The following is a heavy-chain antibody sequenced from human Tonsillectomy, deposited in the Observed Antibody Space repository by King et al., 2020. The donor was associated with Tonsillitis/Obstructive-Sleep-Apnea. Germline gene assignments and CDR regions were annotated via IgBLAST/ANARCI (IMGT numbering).Heavy chain of an antibody. CDR2: IYWDDDK. CDR1: GFSLSTSGVG. Sequence: TLKESGPTLVKPTQTLTLTCTFSGFSLSTSGVGVGWIRQPPGKALEWLALIYWDDDKRYSPFLKSRLTITKETSKHQVVLTMTNMDPVDTATYYCANGGYDFWRGSYMPFDIWGQGTRVTFSS. CDR3: ANGGYDFWRGSYMPFDI. V-gene: IGHV2-5*02. J-gene: IGHJ3*02. D-gene: IGHD3-3*01.